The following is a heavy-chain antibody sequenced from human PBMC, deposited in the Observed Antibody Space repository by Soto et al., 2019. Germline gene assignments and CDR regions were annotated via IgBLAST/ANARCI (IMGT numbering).Heavy chain of an antibody. D-gene: IGHD3-10*01. CDR2: IYYSGST. J-gene: IGHJ5*02. V-gene: IGHV4-59*08. CDR3: ARGYYYGPGSYGDWFDP. Sequence: SETLSLTCTVSGCSISSYYWSWIRQPPGKGLEWIGYIYYSGSTNYNPSLKSRVTISVDTSKNQFSLKLSSVTAADTAVYYCARGYYYGPGSYGDWFDPWGQGTLVTVS. CDR1: GCSISSYY.